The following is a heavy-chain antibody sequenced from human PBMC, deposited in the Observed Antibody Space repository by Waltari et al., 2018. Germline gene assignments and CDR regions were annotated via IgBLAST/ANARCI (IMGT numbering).Heavy chain of an antibody. Sequence: QVQLQESGPGLVKPSETLSLTCTVSGGSISSYYWSWIRQPPGKGLEWIGYIYYSGGTNYNPSLKSRVTISVDTSKNQFSLKLSSVTAADTAVYYCAREERGNYGYVYWGQGTLVTVSS. CDR2: IYYSGGT. J-gene: IGHJ4*02. CDR3: AREERGNYGYVY. D-gene: IGHD5-18*01. V-gene: IGHV4-59*01. CDR1: GGSISSYY.